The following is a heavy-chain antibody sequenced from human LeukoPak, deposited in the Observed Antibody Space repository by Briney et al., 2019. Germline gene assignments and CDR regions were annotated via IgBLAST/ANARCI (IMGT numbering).Heavy chain of an antibody. J-gene: IGHJ4*02. Sequence: GGSLRLSCAASGFTFSSYAMSWVRQAPGKGLEWVSAISGSGGSTYYADSVKGRFTISRDNSKNTLYLQLNSLRGEDTAVYYCAKDFSGSSGFSDYWGQGTLVTVSS. CDR1: GFTFSSYA. V-gene: IGHV3-23*01. CDR2: ISGSGGST. CDR3: AKDFSGSSGFSDY. D-gene: IGHD3-22*01.